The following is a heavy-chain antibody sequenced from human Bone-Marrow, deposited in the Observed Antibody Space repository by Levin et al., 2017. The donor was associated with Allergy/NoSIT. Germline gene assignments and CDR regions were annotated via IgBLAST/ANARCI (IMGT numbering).Heavy chain of an antibody. D-gene: IGHD3-3*01. CDR1: GFTFSSYA. CDR2: ISGSGGST. J-gene: IGHJ4*02. Sequence: GGSLRLSCAASGFTFSSYAMSWVRQAPGKGLEWVSAISGSGGSTYYADSVKGRFTISRDNSKNTLYLQMNSLRAEDTAVYYCASTYYDFWSGYLPFDYWGQGTLVTVSS. CDR3: ASTYYDFWSGYLPFDY. V-gene: IGHV3-23*01.